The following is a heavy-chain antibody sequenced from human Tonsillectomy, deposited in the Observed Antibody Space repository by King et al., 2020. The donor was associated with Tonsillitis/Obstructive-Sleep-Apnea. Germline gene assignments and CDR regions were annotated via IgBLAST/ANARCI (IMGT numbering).Heavy chain of an antibody. CDR1: GFTFSDYY. CDR3: ARSTVTDPSWFDP. Sequence: VQLVESGGGLVKPGGSLRLSCAASGFTFSDYYMSWIRQAPGRGREWVSYISGSSTYTNYADSVKGRFTISRDNAKNSLYLQMNSLRAEDTAVYYCARSTVTDPSWFDPWGQGTLVTVSS. CDR2: ISGSSTYT. V-gene: IGHV3-11*05. J-gene: IGHJ5*02. D-gene: IGHD4-11*01.